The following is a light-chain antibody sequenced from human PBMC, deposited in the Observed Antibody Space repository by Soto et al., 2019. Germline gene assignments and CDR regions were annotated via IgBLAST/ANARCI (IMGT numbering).Light chain of an antibody. CDR1: SGSVSTSYY. J-gene: IGLJ3*02. Sequence: QTVVTQEPSFSVSPGGTVTLTCGLNSGSVSTSYYPSWYQQTPGQAPRTLIYSTNTRSSGVPDRFSGSILGNKAALTITGAQADDESDYYCVLYMGRGISVFGGGTKLTVL. CDR3: VLYMGRGISV. CDR2: STN. V-gene: IGLV8-61*01.